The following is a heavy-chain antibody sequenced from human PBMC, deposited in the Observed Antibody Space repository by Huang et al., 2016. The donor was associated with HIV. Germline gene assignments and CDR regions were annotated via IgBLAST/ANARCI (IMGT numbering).Heavy chain of an antibody. CDR3: ARDSPLLGVVIVVVPTAPNAFDI. V-gene: IGHV1-18*01. CDR1: GYTFTSYG. CDR2: ISAYNGVT. Sequence: QVQLVQSGVEVKKPGASVKVSCKASGYTFTSYGISWVRQAPGQGLEWMGWISAYNGVTNYGKNVQGRVTMTTDTSTSTAYMELRSLRSDDTAVYYCARDSPLLGVVIVVVPTAPNAFDIWGQGTMVTVSS. D-gene: IGHD2-2*01. J-gene: IGHJ3*02.